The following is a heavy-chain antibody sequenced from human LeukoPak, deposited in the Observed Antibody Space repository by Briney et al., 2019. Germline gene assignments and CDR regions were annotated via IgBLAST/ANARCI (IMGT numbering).Heavy chain of an antibody. D-gene: IGHD1-26*01. CDR3: ARGGATRGRFEN. CDR2: MREDGTEI. J-gene: IGHJ4*02. CDR1: GFPFDVQT. V-gene: IGHV3-7*01. Sequence: GGSLRLSCAASGFPFDVQTMSWVRQAPGKGLEWVASMREDGTEIHYVDSVKGRFTISRDNPKNSLFLQMNSLRAEDTAVYYCARGGATRGRFENWGQGTLVTVSS.